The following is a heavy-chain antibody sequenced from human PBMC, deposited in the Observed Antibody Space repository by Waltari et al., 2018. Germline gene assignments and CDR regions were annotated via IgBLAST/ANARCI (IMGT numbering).Heavy chain of an antibody. CDR2: IYYSGST. Sequence: QLQLQESGPGLVKPSETLSLTCTVSGGSISSSSYYWGWIRQPPGKGLEWIGSIYYSGSTSYNPSLKSRVTISVDTSKNQFSLKLSSVTAADTAVYYCARDEMATISLIAFDIWGQGTMVTVSS. J-gene: IGHJ3*02. V-gene: IGHV4-39*01. D-gene: IGHD5-12*01. CDR1: GGSISSSSYY. CDR3: ARDEMATISLIAFDI.